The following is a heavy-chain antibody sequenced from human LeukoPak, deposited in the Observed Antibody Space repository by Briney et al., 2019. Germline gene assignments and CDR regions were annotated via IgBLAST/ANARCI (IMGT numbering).Heavy chain of an antibody. D-gene: IGHD2-15*01. V-gene: IGHV3-30*03. J-gene: IGHJ6*02. CDR1: GFTFSSYG. CDR2: ISYDGSNK. Sequence: GRSLRLSCAASGFTFSSYGMHWVRQAPGKGLEWVAVISYDGSNKYYADSVKGRFTISRDNSKNTLYLQMDSLRAEDTAVYYCARDCSGGSCAHYYYYGMDVWGQGTTVTVSS. CDR3: ARDCSGGSCAHYYYYGMDV.